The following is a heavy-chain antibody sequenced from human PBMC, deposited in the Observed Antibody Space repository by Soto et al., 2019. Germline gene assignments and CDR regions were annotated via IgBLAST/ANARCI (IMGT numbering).Heavy chain of an antibody. D-gene: IGHD2-15*01. CDR2: ISYDGSNK. J-gene: IGHJ4*02. CDR3: AKPRQITSLLLYYFDY. CDR1: GFTFSSYG. Sequence: QVQLVESGGGVVQPGRSLRLSCAASGFTFSSYGMHWVRQAPGKGLEWEAVISYDGSNKYYADSVKGRFTISRDNSKNTLYLQMNSLRAEDTAVYYCAKPRQITSLLLYYFDYWGQGTLVTVSS. V-gene: IGHV3-30*18.